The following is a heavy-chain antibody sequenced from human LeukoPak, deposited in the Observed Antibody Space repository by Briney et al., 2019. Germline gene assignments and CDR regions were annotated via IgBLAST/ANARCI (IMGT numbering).Heavy chain of an antibody. D-gene: IGHD3-3*01. J-gene: IGHJ4*02. V-gene: IGHV3-74*01. Sequence: PGGSLRLSCAASGFTFDDYGMSWVRQAPGKGLVWVSRTNSDGSSTSYADSVKGRFTISRDNAKNTLYLQMNSLRAEDTAVYYCARATGPVLRFLEWLFDYWGQGTLVTVSS. CDR2: TNSDGSST. CDR3: ARATGPVLRFLEWLFDY. CDR1: GFTFDDYG.